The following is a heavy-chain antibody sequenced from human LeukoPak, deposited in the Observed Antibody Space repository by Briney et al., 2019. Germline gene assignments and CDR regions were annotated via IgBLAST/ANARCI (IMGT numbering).Heavy chain of an antibody. Sequence: PGESLKISCKGSGYSFTSYWIGWVRQMPGKGLEWMGIIYPGDSDTRYSPSFQGQVTISADKSISTAYLQWSSLKASDTAMYYCARSTTYYYGSGSYPGFDYWGQGTLVTVSS. J-gene: IGHJ4*02. CDR1: GYSFTSYW. D-gene: IGHD3-10*01. CDR2: IYPGDSDT. CDR3: ARSTTYYYGSGSYPGFDY. V-gene: IGHV5-51*01.